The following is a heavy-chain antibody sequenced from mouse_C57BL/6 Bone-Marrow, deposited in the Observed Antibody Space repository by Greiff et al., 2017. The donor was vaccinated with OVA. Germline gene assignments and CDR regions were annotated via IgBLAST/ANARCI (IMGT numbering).Heavy chain of an antibody. CDR2: IYPGDGDT. J-gene: IGHJ1*03. CDR1: GYAFSSSW. CDR3: ARGNYYGNHWYFDV. D-gene: IGHD2-1*01. Sequence: VQLQQSGPELVKPGASVKISCKASGYAFSSSWMNWVKQRPGKGLEWIGRIYPGDGDTNYNGKFKGKATLTADKSSSTAYMQLSSLTSEDSAVYFCARGNYYGNHWYFDVWGTGTTVTVSS. V-gene: IGHV1-82*01.